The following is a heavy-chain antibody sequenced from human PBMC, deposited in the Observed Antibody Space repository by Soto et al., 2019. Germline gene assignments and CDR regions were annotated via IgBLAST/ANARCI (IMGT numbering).Heavy chain of an antibody. Sequence: QVQLQESGPGLVKPSETLSLTCTVSGGSISSYYWSWIRQPPGKGLEWIGYIYYSGSTNYNPSLKSRVTMSVDTSKNQFSLKLSSVTAADTAVYYCARGVRVDTAMAFDYWGQGTLVTVSS. CDR3: ARGVRVDTAMAFDY. J-gene: IGHJ4*02. CDR1: GGSISSYY. D-gene: IGHD5-18*01. V-gene: IGHV4-59*01. CDR2: IYYSGST.